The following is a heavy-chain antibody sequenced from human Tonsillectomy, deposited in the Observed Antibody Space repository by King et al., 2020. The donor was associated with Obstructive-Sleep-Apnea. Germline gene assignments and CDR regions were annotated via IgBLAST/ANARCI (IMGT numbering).Heavy chain of an antibody. CDR1: GFTFSSYV. CDR3: AKVARGYVADYFDS. Sequence: QLVQSGGGLVRPGGSLRLSCAASGFTFSSYVLTWVRQAPGKGLEWVSTITGSGGDTYYADSVKGRFTISRDKSRDILFLQMDSLRADDTALYFCAKVARGYVADYFDSWGQGTLVTVSS. V-gene: IGHV3-23*04. J-gene: IGHJ4*02. CDR2: ITGSGGDT. D-gene: IGHD5-12*01.